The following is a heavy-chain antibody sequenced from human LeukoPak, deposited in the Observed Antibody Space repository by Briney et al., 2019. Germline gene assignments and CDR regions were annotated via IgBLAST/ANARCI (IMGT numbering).Heavy chain of an antibody. CDR2: ISGSGGST. D-gene: IGHD6-19*01. Sequence: GGSLRLSCAASGFNFDDYGMTWVRQAPGKGLEWVSAISGSGGSTYYADSVKGRFTISRDNSKNTLYLQMNSLRAEDTAVYYCAKIVAVAGILDYWGQGTLVTVSS. V-gene: IGHV3-23*01. J-gene: IGHJ4*02. CDR3: AKIVAVAGILDY. CDR1: GFNFDDYG.